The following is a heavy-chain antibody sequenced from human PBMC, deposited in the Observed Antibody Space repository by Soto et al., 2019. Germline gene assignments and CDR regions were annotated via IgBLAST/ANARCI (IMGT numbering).Heavy chain of an antibody. J-gene: IGHJ6*02. CDR2: IYYSGST. V-gene: IGHV4-31*03. CDR1: GGSISSCGYY. D-gene: IGHD3-3*01. Sequence: QVQLQESGPGLVKPSQTLYLTCPVSGGSISSCGYYWSWIRQHPGKCLEWIGYIYYSGSTYYNPSLKSRVTISVDTSKIQFSLKLSSVAAADTAVYYCARAAPEVGGTIFGFLDVWGQGTTVTVSS. CDR3: ARAAPEVGGTIFGFLDV.